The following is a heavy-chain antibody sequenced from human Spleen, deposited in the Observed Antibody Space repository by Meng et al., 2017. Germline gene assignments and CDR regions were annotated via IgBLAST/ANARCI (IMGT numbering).Heavy chain of an antibody. CDR1: GGSISSIDL. D-gene: IGHD6-19*01. J-gene: IGHJ4*02. CDR3: ASWIYSCGWQ. V-gene: IGHV4/OR15-8*02. CDR2: IYHGGDT. Sequence: VQLQGSGPGRVKPSGTLSLTFVVSGGSISSIDLWSWVRQPPGKGLEWIGEIYHGGDTNYNPSLKSRVTIAIDKSKNQFSLKLSSVTAADTAVYYCASWIYSCGWQWGQGALVTVSS.